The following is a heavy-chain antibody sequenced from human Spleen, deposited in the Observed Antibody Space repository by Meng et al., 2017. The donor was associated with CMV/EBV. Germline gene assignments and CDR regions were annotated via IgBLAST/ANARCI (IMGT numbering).Heavy chain of an antibody. V-gene: IGHV3-13*01. D-gene: IGHD4-17*01. Sequence: GESLKISCAASGFTFSSYDMRWVRQATGKGLEWVSAIATTGDTYYSGSVKGRFTISRENAKKSLYLQMNSLRAGDTAVYYCARANLDYGDPVDYGMDVWGQGTTVTVSS. CDR3: ARANLDYGDPVDYGMDV. CDR1: GFTFSSYD. J-gene: IGHJ6*01. CDR2: IATTGDT.